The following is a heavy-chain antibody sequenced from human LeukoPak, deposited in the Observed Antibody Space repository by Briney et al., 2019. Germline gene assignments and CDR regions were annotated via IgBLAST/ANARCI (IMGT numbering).Heavy chain of an antibody. CDR2: ISGRGDRT. D-gene: IGHD3-9*01. CDR3: AKGLVTTYWYFDL. J-gene: IGHJ2*01. Sequence: GGSLRLSCAASGFNFDTYFMAWVRQAPGKGPEWVSAISGRGDRTYYADALNGRFTISRDNSKNTVFLQMSSLRAEDTAIYYCAKGLVTTYWYFDLWGRGTLVTVSS. V-gene: IGHV3-23*01. CDR1: GFNFDTYF.